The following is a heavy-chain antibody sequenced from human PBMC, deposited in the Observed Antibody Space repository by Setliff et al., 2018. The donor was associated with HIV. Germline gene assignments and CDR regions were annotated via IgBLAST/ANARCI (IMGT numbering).Heavy chain of an antibody. D-gene: IGHD5-18*01. CDR1: GCSIRSGYF. CDR2: LYQSGTN. J-gene: IGHJ4*02. V-gene: IGHV4-38-2*01. CDR3: ARQVGSQYSYWAYYFDS. Sequence: ETLSLTCAVSGCSIRSGYFWGWIRQPPGKGLEWIGSLYQSGTNFYNPSLKSRVTISLDTSTNRFSLKLNSVTAADTAIYYCARQVGSQYSYWAYYFDSWGQGALVTVSS.